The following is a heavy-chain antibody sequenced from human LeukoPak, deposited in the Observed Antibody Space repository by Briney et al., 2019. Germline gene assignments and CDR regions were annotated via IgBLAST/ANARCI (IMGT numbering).Heavy chain of an antibody. CDR2: IYYSGNT. CDR3: ARQGLIVMAGEGDFDY. V-gene: IGHV4-39*01. D-gene: IGHD5-24*01. CDR1: GGSISSSDYY. Sequence: PSGTLSLTCTVSGGSISSSDYYWAWIRQPPGRSLEWIGSIYYSGNTHYNPSLKSRATISVDTSKNQFSLKLSSVTAADTAVYYCARQGLIVMAGEGDFDYWGQGTLVTVSS. J-gene: IGHJ4*02.